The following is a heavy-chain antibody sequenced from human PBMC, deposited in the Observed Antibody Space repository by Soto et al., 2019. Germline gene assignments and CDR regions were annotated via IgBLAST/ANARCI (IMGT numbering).Heavy chain of an antibody. CDR2: IYYSGST. Sequence: PSETLSLTCTVSGGSISSSSYYWGWIRQPPGKGLEWIGSIYYSGSTYYNPSLKSRVTISVDTSKNQFSLKLSSVTAADTAVYYCARQKPPQTLAAAPLFSGTAFDPWGQGTLVTVSS. J-gene: IGHJ5*02. CDR3: ARQKPPQTLAAAPLFSGTAFDP. D-gene: IGHD6-13*01. CDR1: GGSISSSSYY. V-gene: IGHV4-39*01.